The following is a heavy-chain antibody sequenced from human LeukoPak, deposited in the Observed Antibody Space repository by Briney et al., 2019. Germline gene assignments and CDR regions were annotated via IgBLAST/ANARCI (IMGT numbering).Heavy chain of an antibody. V-gene: IGHV7-4-1*02. Sequence: GASVKVSCKASRYTFTSYAMNWVRQAPGQRPEWMGWINTNTVKPTYAQGFSRRFVFSLDTSVSTAYLQISSLKAEDTAVYYCARDGGAGHDFWSGYYADFDYWGQGTLVTVSS. CDR1: RYTFTSYA. CDR3: ARDGGAGHDFWSGYYADFDY. J-gene: IGHJ4*02. CDR2: INTNTVKP. D-gene: IGHD3-3*01.